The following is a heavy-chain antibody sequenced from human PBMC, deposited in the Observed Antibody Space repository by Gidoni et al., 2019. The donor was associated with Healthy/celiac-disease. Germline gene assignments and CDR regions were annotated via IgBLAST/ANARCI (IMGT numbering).Heavy chain of an antibody. CDR2: ISYDGSNK. Sequence: QVQLVESGGGVVQPGRSLRLSCAASGFTFSSYGMHWVRQAPGKGLEWVAVISYDGSNKYYADSVKGRFTISRDNSKNTLYLQMNSLRAEDTAVYYCAKAGYSSSWYGGGVFDYWGQGTLVTVSS. V-gene: IGHV3-30*18. CDR3: AKAGYSSSWYGGGVFDY. J-gene: IGHJ4*02. D-gene: IGHD6-13*01. CDR1: GFTFSSYG.